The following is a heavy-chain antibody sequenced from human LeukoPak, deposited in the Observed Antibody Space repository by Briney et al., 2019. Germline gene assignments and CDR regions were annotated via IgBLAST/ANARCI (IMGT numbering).Heavy chain of an antibody. D-gene: IGHD3-10*01. V-gene: IGHV4-4*07. CDR2: IYTSGTI. CDR1: GGSISSYY. J-gene: IGHJ5*02. Sequence: SETLSLTCTVSGGSISSYYWSWIREPAGTALEWIVRIYTSGTITYNPSLKSRVTMSVDTSKNPFSLKLSSVTAADTAVYYCARDSGTTGEVKFDPWGQGTLVTVSS. CDR3: ARDSGTTGEVKFDP.